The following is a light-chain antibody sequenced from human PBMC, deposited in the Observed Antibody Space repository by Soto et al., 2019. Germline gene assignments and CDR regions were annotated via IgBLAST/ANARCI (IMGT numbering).Light chain of an antibody. CDR2: DVS. CDR1: SSDVGGYNY. Sequence: QSALTQPASVSGSPGQSITISCTGTSSDVGGYNYVSWYQQHPGKAPKLMIYDVSNRPSGVSNRFSGSKSGNTASLTISGPRAEDGADYSCSSYTRSTTYVVFGGGTKLT. V-gene: IGLV2-14*01. J-gene: IGLJ2*01. CDR3: SSYTRSTTYVV.